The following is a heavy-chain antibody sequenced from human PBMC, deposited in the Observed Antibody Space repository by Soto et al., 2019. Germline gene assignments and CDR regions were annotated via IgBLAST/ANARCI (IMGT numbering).Heavy chain of an antibody. CDR2: MNPKSGHT. J-gene: IGHJ4*02. Sequence: ASVXVSCKASGYSFSYYSINWVRQAPGQGLEWMGWMNPKSGHTAHAQKIQGRVTLTRDTSINTVYMELSSLTSGDTAVYFCARRITDGKFDSWGQGTQVTVSS. CDR3: ARRITDGKFDS. V-gene: IGHV1-8*01. D-gene: IGHD3-16*01. CDR1: GYSFSYYS.